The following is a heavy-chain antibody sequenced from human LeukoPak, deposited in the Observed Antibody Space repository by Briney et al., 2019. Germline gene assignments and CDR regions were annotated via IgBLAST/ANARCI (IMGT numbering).Heavy chain of an antibody. CDR1: VGTFSGHY. Sequence: SETLSLTCAVYVGTFSGHYWSWIRQAPGKGLEWIGEIDHTGKSNYKSALKSRVTMAVDTSKNQFSLSLESVTAADTAVYYCARGLQRLPAGGYWGQGTLVTVSS. V-gene: IGHV4-34*01. CDR2: IDHTGKS. CDR3: ARGLQRLPAGGY. D-gene: IGHD6-25*01. J-gene: IGHJ4*02.